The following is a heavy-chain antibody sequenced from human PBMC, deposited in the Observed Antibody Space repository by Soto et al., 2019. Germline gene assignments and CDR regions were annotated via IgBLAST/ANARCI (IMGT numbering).Heavy chain of an antibody. V-gene: IGHV3-21*06. CDR3: ARSGSGSYYPHNWFDP. Sequence: GGSLRLSCAASGFTFSSYSMNWVRQAPGKGLEWVSSISIIYSYIYYADSVKGRFTFSRDNANSSLYLQMNSLRAEDTAVYYCARSGSGSYYPHNWFDPWGQGTLVTVSS. CDR1: GFTFSSYS. D-gene: IGHD3-10*01. CDR2: ISIIYSYI. J-gene: IGHJ5*02.